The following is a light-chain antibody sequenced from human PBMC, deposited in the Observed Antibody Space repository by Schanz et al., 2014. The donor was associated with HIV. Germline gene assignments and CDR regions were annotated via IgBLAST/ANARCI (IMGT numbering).Light chain of an antibody. J-gene: IGLJ2*01. CDR3: LLSYSHARGV. Sequence: QAVVTQEPSLTVTPGGTVTLTCGSCTGAVTSGHYPYWFQQKPGQAHRTLIYDTSAKHSWTPARFSGSLLGGKPALTLSGARPEDEADYYCLLSYSHARGVFGGGTKLTVL. V-gene: IGLV7-46*01. CDR1: TGAVTSGHY. CDR2: DTS.